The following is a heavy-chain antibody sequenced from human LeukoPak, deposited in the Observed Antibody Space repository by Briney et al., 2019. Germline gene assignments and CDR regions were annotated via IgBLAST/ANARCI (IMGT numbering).Heavy chain of an antibody. D-gene: IGHD3-10*01. CDR3: ARGDFGRRVYYYYYYMDV. J-gene: IGHJ6*03. CDR2: INPNSGGT. CDR1: GYTFTGYY. Sequence: ASVKVSCKASGYTFTGYYMHWVRQAPGQGLEWMGWINPNSGGTNYAQKFQGRVTMTRDTSISTAYMELSRLRSDDTAVYYCARGDFGRRVYYYYYYMDVWGKGTTVTVSS. V-gene: IGHV1-2*02.